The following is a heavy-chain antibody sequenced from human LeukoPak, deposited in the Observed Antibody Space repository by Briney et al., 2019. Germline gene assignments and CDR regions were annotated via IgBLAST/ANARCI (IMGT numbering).Heavy chain of an antibody. V-gene: IGHV1-18*01. Sequence: ASVKVSCKASGYTFTSYGISWVRQAPGQGLEWMGWISAYNGNTNYAQKLQGRVTMTTDTSTSTAYMELRRLRSDDTAVYYCARAKENYYDSSDAFDIWGQGTMVTVSS. CDR3: ARAKENYYDSSDAFDI. J-gene: IGHJ3*02. D-gene: IGHD3-22*01. CDR2: ISAYNGNT. CDR1: GYTFTSYG.